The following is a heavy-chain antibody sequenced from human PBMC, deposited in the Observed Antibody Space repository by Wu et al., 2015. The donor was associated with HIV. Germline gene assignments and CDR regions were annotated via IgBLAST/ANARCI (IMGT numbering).Heavy chain of an antibody. Sequence: QVQLVQSGAEVKKPGSSVKVSCKASGGAFSSYAISWVRQAPGQGLEWMGGIIPIFGTANYAQKFQGRVTITTDESTSTAYMELSSLRSEDTAVYYCAKRITMVRGVIPSDYYYYGMDVWGQGTTVTVSS. V-gene: IGHV1-69*05. D-gene: IGHD3-10*01. J-gene: IGHJ6*02. CDR3: AKRITMVRGVIPSDYYYYGMDV. CDR1: GGAFSSYA. CDR2: IIPIFGTA.